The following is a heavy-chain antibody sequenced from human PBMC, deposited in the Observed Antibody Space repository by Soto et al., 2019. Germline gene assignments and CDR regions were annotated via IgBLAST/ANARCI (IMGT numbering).Heavy chain of an antibody. V-gene: IGHV4-38-2*01. Sequence: PSETLSLTCAVSGYSISSGYYWGWIRQPPGKGLEWIGSIYHSGSTYYNPSLKSRVTISVDTSKNQFSLKLSSVTAADTVVYYCARTRYSSSWYPSWFDPWGQETLVTVSS. CDR1: GYSISSGYY. CDR2: IYHSGST. J-gene: IGHJ5*02. D-gene: IGHD6-13*01. CDR3: ARTRYSSSWYPSWFDP.